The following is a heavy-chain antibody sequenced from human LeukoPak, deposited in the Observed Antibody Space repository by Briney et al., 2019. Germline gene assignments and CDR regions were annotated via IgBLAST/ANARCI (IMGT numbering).Heavy chain of an antibody. V-gene: IGHV1-18*01. CDR1: GYTFTSYG. CDR2: ISAYNGNT. Sequence: ASVKVSCKASGYTFTSYGISWVRQAPGQGLEWMGWISAYNGNTNYAQKLQGRVTMTTDASTSTAYMELRSLRSDDTAVYYCASKRVYYHEAFDIWGQGTMVTVSS. CDR3: ASKRVYYHEAFDI. D-gene: IGHD3-3*01. J-gene: IGHJ3*02.